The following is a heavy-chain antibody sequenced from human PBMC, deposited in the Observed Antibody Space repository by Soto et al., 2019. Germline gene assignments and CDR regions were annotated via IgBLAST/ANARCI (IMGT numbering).Heavy chain of an antibody. CDR1: GFTFSDYE. CDR3: AKVSNNGGVLIRYFDL. V-gene: IGHV3-48*03. Sequence: GGSLRLSCSGSGFTFSDYEINWVRQTPGRGLEWLAKITYDGSTRYHADSLKGRLSISRDNSKDTLSLLMNSLTVEDTAAYYCAKVSNNGGVLIRYFDLWGRGTLVTVSS. D-gene: IGHD2-8*01. J-gene: IGHJ2*01. CDR2: ITYDGSTR.